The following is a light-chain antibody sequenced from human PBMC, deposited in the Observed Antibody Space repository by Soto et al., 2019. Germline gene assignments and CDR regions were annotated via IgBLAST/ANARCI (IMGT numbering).Light chain of an antibody. V-gene: IGLV2-23*01. CDR1: SSDVGSYNL. Sequence: QSALTQPASVSGSPGQSITISCTGTSSDVGSYNLVSWYQQHPGKAPKLMIYEGSKRPSGVSNRFSGSKSGNTASLTISGLQAEDEANYDCCSYAGNSRVFGGGTKVTVL. J-gene: IGLJ2*01. CDR3: CSYAGNSRV. CDR2: EGS.